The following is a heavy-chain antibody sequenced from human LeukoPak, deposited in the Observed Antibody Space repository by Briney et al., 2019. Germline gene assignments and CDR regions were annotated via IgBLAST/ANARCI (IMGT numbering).Heavy chain of an antibody. Sequence: PSETLSLTCTVSGGSISSFNWSWIRQPPGKGLEWIGYIHYSGSTNYNPSLKSRVTISLDTSKNQFSLKLSSVTAADTAVYYCARSRIVGASPFDYWGQGTLVTVSS. CDR3: ARSRIVGASPFDY. V-gene: IGHV4-59*12. J-gene: IGHJ4*02. CDR1: GGSISSFN. CDR2: IHYSGST. D-gene: IGHD1-26*01.